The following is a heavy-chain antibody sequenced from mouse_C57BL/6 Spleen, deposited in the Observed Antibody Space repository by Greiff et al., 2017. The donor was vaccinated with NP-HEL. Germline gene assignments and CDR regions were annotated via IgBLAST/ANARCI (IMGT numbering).Heavy chain of an antibody. CDR1: GYTFTDYY. CDR3: ARGGDPYYFDY. Sequence: VQLQQSGPELVKPGASVKLSCKASGYTFTDYYMNWVKQSHGKSLEWIGDINPNNGGTSYNQKFKGKATLTVDKSSSTAYMELRSLTSEDSAVYYCARGGDPYYFDYWGQGTTLTVSS. J-gene: IGHJ2*01. V-gene: IGHV1-26*01. CDR2: INPNNGGT.